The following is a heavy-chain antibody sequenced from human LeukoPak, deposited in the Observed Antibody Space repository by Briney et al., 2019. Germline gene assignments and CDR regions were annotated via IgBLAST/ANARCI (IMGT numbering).Heavy chain of an antibody. V-gene: IGHV4-38-2*02. Sequence: SETLSLTCTVSGYSISSGYYWGWIRQPPGKGLEWIGSIYTSGSTNYNPSLKSRVTMSVDTSKNQFSLKLSSVTAADTAVYYCARGVDTGRGHYYYMDVWGKGTTVTISS. J-gene: IGHJ6*03. D-gene: IGHD5-18*01. CDR2: IYTSGST. CDR3: ARGVDTGRGHYYYMDV. CDR1: GYSISSGYY.